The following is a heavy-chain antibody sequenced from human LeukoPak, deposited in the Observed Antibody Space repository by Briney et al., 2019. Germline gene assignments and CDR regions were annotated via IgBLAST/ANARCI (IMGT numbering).Heavy chain of an antibody. CDR1: GFTFSGYA. CDR3: AKARAVTGSSYFDY. J-gene: IGHJ4*02. D-gene: IGHD6-19*01. V-gene: IGHV3-23*01. CDR2: ISSSGGST. Sequence: GGSLRLSCAASGFTFSGYAMSWVRQAPGRGLEWVSAISSSGGSTYYTDSVKGRFTISRENSKNTLSLQMNSLRAEDTAIYYCAKARAVTGSSYFDYWGQGSLVTVSS.